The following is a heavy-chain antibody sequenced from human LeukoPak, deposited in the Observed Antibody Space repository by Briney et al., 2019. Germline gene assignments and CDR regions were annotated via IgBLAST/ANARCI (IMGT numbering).Heavy chain of an antibody. CDR2: MCYSGST. V-gene: IGHV4-39*07. CDR1: GGSISSSSYY. D-gene: IGHD2-15*01. CDR3: ARDDCSGGSCYGY. J-gene: IGHJ4*02. Sequence: SETLSLTCTVSGGSISSSSYYWGWIRQPPGKGLEWIGSMCYSGSTYYNPSLKSRVTISVDTSKNQFSLKLSSVTAADTAVYYCARDDCSGGSCYGYWGQGTLVTVSS.